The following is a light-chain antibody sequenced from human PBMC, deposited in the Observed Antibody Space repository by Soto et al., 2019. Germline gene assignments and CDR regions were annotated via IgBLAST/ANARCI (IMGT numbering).Light chain of an antibody. CDR3: QQFNNWPLT. J-gene: IGKJ4*01. CDR2: GSS. Sequence: IVMTQSPATLSVSPGERATLSCRASXSITSNLAWYQQKPGQAPRLLIYGSSARATGIPARFSGSGSGTEFTLTISSLQSEDFAVYYCQQFNNWPLTFGGGTKVDIK. CDR1: XSITSN. V-gene: IGKV3-15*01.